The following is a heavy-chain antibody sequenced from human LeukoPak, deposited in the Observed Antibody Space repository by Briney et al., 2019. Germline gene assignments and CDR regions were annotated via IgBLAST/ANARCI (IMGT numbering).Heavy chain of an antibody. J-gene: IGHJ5*02. D-gene: IGHD3-22*01. V-gene: IGHV3-30*02. CDR3: AKDRPNYYDSSP. CDR2: IRYDGSNK. Sequence: GGSLRLSCAASGFTFSSYGMHWVRQAPGKGLEWVAFIRYDGSNKYYADSVKGRFTISRDNSKNTLYLQMNSLRAEDTAVYYCAKDRPNYYDSSPWGQGTLVTVSS. CDR1: GFTFSSYG.